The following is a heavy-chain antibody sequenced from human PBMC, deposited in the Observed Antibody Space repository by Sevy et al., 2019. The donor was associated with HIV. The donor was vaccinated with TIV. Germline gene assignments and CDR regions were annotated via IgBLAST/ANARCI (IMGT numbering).Heavy chain of an antibody. CDR2: IIPILGTV. J-gene: IGHJ4*02. V-gene: IGHV1-69*13. Sequence: ASVKVSCKASGGTFSSYGISWVRQAPGQGLEWMGGIIPILGTVNYAQKFQGRVTITADESTKTAYMELSSLRSEDTAVYYCATTKDYYDSSAYPFDYWGQGTLVTVSS. CDR3: ATTKDYYDSSAYPFDY. CDR1: GGTFSSYG. D-gene: IGHD3-22*01.